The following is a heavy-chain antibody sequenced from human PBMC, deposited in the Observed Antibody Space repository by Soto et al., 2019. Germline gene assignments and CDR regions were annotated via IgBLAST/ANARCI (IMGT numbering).Heavy chain of an antibody. CDR1: GGSISSYY. D-gene: IGHD7-27*01. V-gene: IGHV4-59*01. J-gene: IGHJ3*02. CDR2: IYYSGST. CDR3: ARAWGYAFDI. Sequence: QVQLQESGPGLVKPSETLSLTCTVSGGSISSYYWSWIRQPPGKGLEWIGYIYYSGSTNYNPSLKSRVTISVDTSKNPFSLKLSSVPAADTAVYYRARAWGYAFDIWGQGTMVTVSS.